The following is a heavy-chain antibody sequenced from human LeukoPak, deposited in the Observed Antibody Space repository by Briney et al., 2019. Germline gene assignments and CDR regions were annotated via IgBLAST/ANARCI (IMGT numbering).Heavy chain of an antibody. CDR1: GYTFTGYY. CDR3: ARGPRLKRYSSGWYWTDY. J-gene: IGHJ4*02. V-gene: IGHV1-2*04. CDR2: INPNSGGT. Sequence: GASVKVSCKASGYTFTGYYMHWERQAPGQGLEWMGWINPNSGGTNYAQKFQGWVTMTRDTSISTAYMELSRLRSDDTAVYYCARGPRLKRYSSGWYWTDYWGQGTLVTVSS. D-gene: IGHD6-19*01.